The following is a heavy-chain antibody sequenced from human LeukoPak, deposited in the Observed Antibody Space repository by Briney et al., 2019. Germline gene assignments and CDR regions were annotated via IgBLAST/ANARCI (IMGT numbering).Heavy chain of an antibody. J-gene: IGHJ3*01. CDR1: GFTFSSYW. CDR3: ARELYTGGPDAFDL. Sequence: QPGGSLRLSFAASGFTFSSYWMHWVCQVPGKGLVWVSRVNTNGYTTTYADSVKGRFTISRDNAKNTLYLEMNSLRVEDTAVYYCARELYTGGPDAFDLWGQGTMVTVSS. CDR2: VNTNGYTT. D-gene: IGHD3-16*01. V-gene: IGHV3-74*01.